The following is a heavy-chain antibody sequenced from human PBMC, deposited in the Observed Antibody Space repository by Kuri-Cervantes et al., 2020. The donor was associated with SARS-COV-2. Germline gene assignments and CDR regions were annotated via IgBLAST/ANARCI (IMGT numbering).Heavy chain of an antibody. D-gene: IGHD3-10*01. V-gene: IGHV3-7*03. Sequence: GGSLRLSCAASGFAFSSYSMTWVRQAPGKGLEWVANIKQDGSEEYYVDSVKGRFTISRDNAKNSLYLQMNSLRAEDTAVYYCAREDSGTNDAFDFWGQGATVTVSS. CDR1: GFAFSSYS. CDR3: AREDSGTNDAFDF. J-gene: IGHJ3*01. CDR2: IKQDGSEE.